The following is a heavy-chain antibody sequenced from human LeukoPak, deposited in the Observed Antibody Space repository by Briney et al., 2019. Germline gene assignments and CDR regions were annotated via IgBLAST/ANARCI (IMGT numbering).Heavy chain of an antibody. V-gene: IGHV3-21*05. Sequence: GGSLRLSCAASGFTFSSYEMNWVRQAPGKGLEWVSYISSSSSYTNYADSVKGRFTISRDNAKNSLYLQMNSLRAEDTAVYYCASTLGSGSSYAFDIWGQGTMVTVSS. CDR1: GFTFSSYE. CDR2: ISSSSSYT. CDR3: ASTLGSGSSYAFDI. D-gene: IGHD1-26*01. J-gene: IGHJ3*02.